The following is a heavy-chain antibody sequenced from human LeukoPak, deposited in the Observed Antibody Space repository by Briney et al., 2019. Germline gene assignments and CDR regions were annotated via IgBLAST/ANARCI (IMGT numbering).Heavy chain of an antibody. J-gene: IGHJ4*02. CDR2: IKQDGSER. D-gene: IGHD3-22*01. Sequence: PGGSLRLSCAASGFTFSNMMNWVRQAPGKGLEWVANIKQDGSERYYVDSVKGRFTLSRDNAKNSLYLQMNSLRAEDTAVYYCARDRWSYDPQGGFDCWGQGTLVTVSS. CDR1: GFTFSNM. V-gene: IGHV3-7*03. CDR3: ARDRWSYDPQGGFDC.